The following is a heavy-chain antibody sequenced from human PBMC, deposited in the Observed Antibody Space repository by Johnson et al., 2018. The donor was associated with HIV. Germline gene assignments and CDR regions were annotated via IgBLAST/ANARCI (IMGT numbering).Heavy chain of an antibody. CDR3: GFDI. Sequence: VQLVESGGGVVQPGGSLRLSCAASGFTFSTYVMTWVRQAPGKGLEWVSSISDSGDSAFHADSVKGRFTISRDNAKNLLFLQMNSLRAEDTAVYYCGFDIWGHGTMVTVSS. J-gene: IGHJ3*02. CDR1: GFTFSTYV. V-gene: IGHV3-23*04. CDR2: ISDSGDSA.